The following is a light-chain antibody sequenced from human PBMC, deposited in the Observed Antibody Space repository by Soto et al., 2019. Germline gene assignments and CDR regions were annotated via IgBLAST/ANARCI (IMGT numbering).Light chain of an antibody. Sequence: EIVFTQSPGTLSLSPGQRATLSCRASQSINNKFLAWYQQKLGQAPRLLIYDAASSVTGNTDRFSGSGSGTDFTLTISRLEPEDFAVYYCQQYCDSARYTFGQGTKLEIK. CDR2: DAA. CDR1: QSINNKF. CDR3: QQYCDSARYT. V-gene: IGKV3-20*01. J-gene: IGKJ2*01.